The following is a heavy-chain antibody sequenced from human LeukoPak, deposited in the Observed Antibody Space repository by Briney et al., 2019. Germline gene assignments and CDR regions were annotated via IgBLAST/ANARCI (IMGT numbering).Heavy chain of an antibody. Sequence: ASMKVSCKSSGYTFTGYYMHWVRQAPGQGLEWMGWISPNSGGTNYAQKFQGRVTMTRDTSISTAYMEVSGLRSDDTAVYYCARSYDYYDNSGDAFDIWGQGTMVTVSS. J-gene: IGHJ3*02. V-gene: IGHV1-2*02. D-gene: IGHD3-22*01. CDR3: ARSYDYYDNSGDAFDI. CDR1: GYTFTGYY. CDR2: ISPNSGGT.